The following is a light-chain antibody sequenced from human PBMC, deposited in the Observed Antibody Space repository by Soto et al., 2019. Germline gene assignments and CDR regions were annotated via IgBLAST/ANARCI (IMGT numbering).Light chain of an antibody. CDR2: DAS. CDR1: QSVSSY. CDR3: QQRSNWPGT. V-gene: IGKV3-11*01. Sequence: ELVLPQSPATLSLSPVARATLSCRASQSVSSYLAWYQQKPGQAPRLLIYDASNRATGIPARFSGSGSGTDFTLTISSLEPEDFAVYYCQQRSNWPGTFGQGTKVDI. J-gene: IGKJ1*01.